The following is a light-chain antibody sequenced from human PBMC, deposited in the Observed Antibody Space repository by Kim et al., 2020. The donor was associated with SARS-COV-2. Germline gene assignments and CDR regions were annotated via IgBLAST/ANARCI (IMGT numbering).Light chain of an antibody. CDR3: STWDDSLRAWV. V-gene: IGLV1-44*01. Sequence: GQGTTFSSSGGGPNSGTNPVNWYRQLPGTAPKVLIYNNNHRPSGVPDRFSGSKSGTSASLAISGLQSDDEADYYCSTWDDSLRAWVFGRGTQLTVL. CDR1: GPNSGTNP. CDR2: NNN. J-gene: IGLJ3*02.